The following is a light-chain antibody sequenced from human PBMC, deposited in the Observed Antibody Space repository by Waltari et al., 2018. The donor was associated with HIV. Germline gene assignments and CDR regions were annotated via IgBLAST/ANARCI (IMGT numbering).Light chain of an antibody. CDR2: DVN. J-gene: IGLJ1*01. Sequence: QSALTQPRSVSGSPGQSVTISCTGTHRDVGGYNLVSWYQQYPGKAPKFLIYDVNKRPAGVPDRFSASKSGNTASLTISGIQAEDEAEYYCCSYADSYSYVFGTGTKVTVL. CDR1: HRDVGGYNL. V-gene: IGLV2-11*01. CDR3: CSYADSYSYV.